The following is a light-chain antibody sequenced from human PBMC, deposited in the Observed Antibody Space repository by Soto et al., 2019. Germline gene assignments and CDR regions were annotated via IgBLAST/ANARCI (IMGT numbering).Light chain of an antibody. CDR2: KAS. CDR1: QSISSW. Sequence: DIQMTQSPSTLSASAGDRVTITCRASQSISSWLAWYQQKPGKAPKLLISKASGLESGVPSRFSGSGSGTEFTLTISSLQPDDFATYYCQQYNGYPHTFGQGTKLEIK. CDR3: QQYNGYPHT. V-gene: IGKV1-5*03. J-gene: IGKJ2*01.